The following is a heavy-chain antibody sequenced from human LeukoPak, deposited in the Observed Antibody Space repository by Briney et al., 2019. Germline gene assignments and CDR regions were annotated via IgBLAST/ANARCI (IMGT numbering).Heavy chain of an antibody. V-gene: IGHV1-69*13. Sequence: SVKVSCKASGGTFSSYAISWVRQAPGQGLEWMGGIIPIFGTANYAQKFQGRVTITADESTSTAYMELSSLRSEDTAVYYCARGLLGYCSSTSCYTSAFDIWGQGTMVSVSS. CDR3: ARGLLGYCSSTSCYTSAFDI. CDR2: IIPIFGTA. J-gene: IGHJ3*02. D-gene: IGHD2-2*02. CDR1: GGTFSSYA.